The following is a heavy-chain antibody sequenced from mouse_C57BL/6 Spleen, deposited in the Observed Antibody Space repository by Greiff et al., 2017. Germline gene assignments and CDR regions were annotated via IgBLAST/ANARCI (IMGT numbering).Heavy chain of an antibody. D-gene: IGHD2-1*01. V-gene: IGHV5-4*03. CDR1: GFTFSSYA. CDR2: ISDGGSYT. Sequence: EVKVVEPGGGLVKPGGSLKLSCAASGFTFSSYAMSWVRQTPEKRLEWVATISDGGSYTYYPDNVKGRFTISRDNAKNNLYLQMSHLKSEDTAMYYCARDYGNYEAWFAYWGQGTLVTVSA. CDR3: ARDYGNYEAWFAY. J-gene: IGHJ3*01.